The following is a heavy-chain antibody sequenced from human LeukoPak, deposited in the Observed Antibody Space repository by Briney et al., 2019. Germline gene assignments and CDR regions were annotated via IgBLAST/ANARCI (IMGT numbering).Heavy chain of an antibody. V-gene: IGHV4-39*01. CDR1: GGSISSSSYY. Sequence: SETLSLTCTVSGGSISSSSYYWGWIRQPPGKGLEWIGSIFYSGSTYYNPSLKSRVTISVDTSKNQFSLKLSSVTAADTAVYYCARHSLAARLNYDYMDVWGKGTTVTVSS. CDR2: IFYSGST. CDR3: ARHSLAARLNYDYMDV. D-gene: IGHD6-6*01. J-gene: IGHJ6*03.